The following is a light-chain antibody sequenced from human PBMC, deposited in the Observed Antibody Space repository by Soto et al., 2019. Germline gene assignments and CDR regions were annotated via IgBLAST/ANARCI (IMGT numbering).Light chain of an antibody. CDR2: EVS. CDR3: SSSRSSRTWV. V-gene: IGLV2-14*01. CDR1: SSDVGGYNY. Sequence: QSALTQPASVSGSPGQSITISCTGTSSDVGGYNYVSWYQQHPGIAPKLMIYEVSNRPSGVSNRFSGSKSGNTASLTISGLPADDEAGYYCSSSRSSRTWVFGGGTKLTVL. J-gene: IGLJ3*02.